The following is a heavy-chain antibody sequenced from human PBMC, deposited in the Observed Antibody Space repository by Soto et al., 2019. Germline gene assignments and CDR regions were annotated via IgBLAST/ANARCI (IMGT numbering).Heavy chain of an antibody. V-gene: IGHV4-38-2*01. Sequence: SETLSLTCAVSGCSISSGYYWGWIRQPPGKGLEWIGSIYHSGSTYYNPSLKSRVTISVDTSKNQFSLKLSSVTAADTAVYYCARASIAAQLHDYWGQGTLVTVSS. CDR1: GCSISSGYY. D-gene: IGHD6-6*01. CDR3: ARASIAAQLHDY. CDR2: IYHSGST. J-gene: IGHJ4*02.